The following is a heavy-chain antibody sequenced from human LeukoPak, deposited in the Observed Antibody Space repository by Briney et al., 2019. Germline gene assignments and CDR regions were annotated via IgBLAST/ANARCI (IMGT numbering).Heavy chain of an antibody. CDR1: GGSISSYY. CDR3: ARDRSDSSWVY. J-gene: IGHJ4*02. CDR2: IYYSGST. D-gene: IGHD3-22*01. V-gene: IGHV4-59*01. Sequence: SETLSLTCTVSGGSISSYYWSWIRQPPGKGLEWIGYIYYSGSTNYNPSLKSRVTISVDTSKNQFSLKLSSVTAADTAVYYCARDRSDSSWVYWGQGTLVTVSS.